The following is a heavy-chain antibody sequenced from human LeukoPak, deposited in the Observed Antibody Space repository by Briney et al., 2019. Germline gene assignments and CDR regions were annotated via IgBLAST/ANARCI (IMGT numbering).Heavy chain of an antibody. D-gene: IGHD3-10*01. CDR3: ARLHYRLWFGELLFFGAFYI. V-gene: IGHV5-51*01. Sequence: GESLKISCKGSGYSFTSCWIGWVRQMPGKGLEWMGIIYPGDSDTRYSPSFQGQVTISADKSISTAYLQWSSLKASDTRMYYCARLHYRLWFGELLFFGAFYIWGQGTMVTVSS. CDR1: GYSFTSCW. J-gene: IGHJ3*02. CDR2: IYPGDSDT.